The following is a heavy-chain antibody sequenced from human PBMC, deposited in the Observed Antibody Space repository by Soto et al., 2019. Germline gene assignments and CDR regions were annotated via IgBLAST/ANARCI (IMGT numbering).Heavy chain of an antibody. CDR3: ARGLSSSATFYHYYGMDV. Sequence: SETLSLTCAVYGGSFSGYYWSWIRQPPGKGLEWIGEINHSGRTNYNPSLKSRVTISVDTSKNQFSLKLSSVTAADTAVYYCARGLSSSATFYHYYGMDVWGQGTTVTVSS. J-gene: IGHJ6*02. CDR1: GGSFSGYY. V-gene: IGHV4-34*01. D-gene: IGHD6-6*01. CDR2: INHSGRT.